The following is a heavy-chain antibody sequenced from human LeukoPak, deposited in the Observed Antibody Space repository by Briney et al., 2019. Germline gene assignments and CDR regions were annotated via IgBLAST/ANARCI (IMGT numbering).Heavy chain of an antibody. V-gene: IGHV3-74*01. CDR1: EFTLNNYW. CDR3: ARAPWLDY. J-gene: IGHJ4*02. Sequence: PGGSLRLSCAASEFTLNNYWMSWVRQAPGKGLVWVSRINSDGSITNYADSVKGRFTVSRDNAKNTMYLQMNSLRAEDTAVYFCARAPWLDYWGQGTLVTVSS. D-gene: IGHD5-12*01. CDR2: INSDGSIT.